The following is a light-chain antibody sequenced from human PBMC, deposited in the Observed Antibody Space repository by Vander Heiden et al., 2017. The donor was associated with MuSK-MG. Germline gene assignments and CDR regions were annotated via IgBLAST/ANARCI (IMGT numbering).Light chain of an antibody. Sequence: QSVLTQPPSVSGAPGQRVTISCTGSSSNIGAGYDVHWYQQLPGTAPKRLIYGNNNRPSGVPDRFSGSKSGTSASLAITGLQAEDEADYYCQSYDSSLSAWVFGGGTELTVL. CDR3: QSYDSSLSAWV. V-gene: IGLV1-40*01. CDR1: SSNIGAGYD. CDR2: GNN. J-gene: IGLJ3*02.